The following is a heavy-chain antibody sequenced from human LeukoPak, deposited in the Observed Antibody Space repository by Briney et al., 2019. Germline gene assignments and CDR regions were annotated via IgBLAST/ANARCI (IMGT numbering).Heavy chain of an antibody. D-gene: IGHD2-2*01. CDR1: GYTLTELS. CDR3: ATLPGCSSTSCFLFDI. Sequence: ASVKVSCKVSGYTLTELSMHWVRQAPGKGLEWMGGFDPEDGETIYAQKFQGRVTMTEDTSTDTAYMELSSLRSEDTAVYYCATLPGCSSTSCFLFDIWGQGTMVTVSS. V-gene: IGHV1-24*01. CDR2: FDPEDGET. J-gene: IGHJ3*02.